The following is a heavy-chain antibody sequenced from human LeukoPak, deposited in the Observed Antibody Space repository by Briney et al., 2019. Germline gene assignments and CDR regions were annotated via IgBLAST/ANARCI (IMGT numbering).Heavy chain of an antibody. J-gene: IGHJ2*01. V-gene: IGHV3-23*01. Sequence: PGRSLRLSCAASGFTFSSYAMNWVRQAPGKGLEWVSTIAGSGGSTYYADSVKGRFTISRDNSKNTLHLQMNSLRAEDTAVYYCARLRGGWYFDFWGRGTLVTVSS. CDR1: GFTFSSYA. CDR3: ARLRGGWYFDF. D-gene: IGHD3-10*01. CDR2: IAGSGGST.